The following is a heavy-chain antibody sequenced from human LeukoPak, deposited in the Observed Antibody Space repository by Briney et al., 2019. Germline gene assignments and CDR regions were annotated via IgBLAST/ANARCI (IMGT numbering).Heavy chain of an antibody. Sequence: GGSLRLSCAASGFTFSSYGMHWVRQAPGKGLEWVAVISYDGSNKYYADSVKGRFTISRDNSKNTLYLQMNSLRAEDTAVYYCAKPVMVRGTIPEFDYWGQGTLVTVSS. V-gene: IGHV3-30*18. CDR3: AKPVMVRGTIPEFDY. J-gene: IGHJ4*02. CDR1: GFTFSSYG. CDR2: ISYDGSNK. D-gene: IGHD3-10*01.